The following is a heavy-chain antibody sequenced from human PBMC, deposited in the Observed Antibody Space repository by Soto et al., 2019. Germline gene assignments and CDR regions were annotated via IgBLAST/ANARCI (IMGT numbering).Heavy chain of an antibody. J-gene: IGHJ4*02. CDR1: GFSLSNSGMG. V-gene: IGHV2-5*02. CDR2: IYWDDNN. Sequence: GSGATLVNPTQTLTLTCTFSGFSLSNSGMGVVCILQPPEKALECLSLIYWDDNNRYSPSLNNRLTISKDTPENQVVLRMTKIDPVDTAPYYCAHRRGAPGHFDYWGQGTLVTVSS. CDR3: AHRRGAPGHFDY.